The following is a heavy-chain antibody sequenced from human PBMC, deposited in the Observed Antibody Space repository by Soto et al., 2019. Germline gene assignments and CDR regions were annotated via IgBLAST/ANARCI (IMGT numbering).Heavy chain of an antibody. V-gene: IGHV4-34*01. CDR3: ARESHDILTGPPWVWYFDL. D-gene: IGHD3-9*01. Sequence: QVQLQQWGAGPLRPLETLSLTCGVSGGSFSGYYWAWIRQSPGKGLEWIGEINDRGSINYNPSLTSRVSISLGRSRNHYSLNLGSVTAADTAVYYCARESHDILTGPPWVWYFDLWGRGTLVTVSS. CDR1: GGSFSGYY. J-gene: IGHJ2*01. CDR2: INDRGSI.